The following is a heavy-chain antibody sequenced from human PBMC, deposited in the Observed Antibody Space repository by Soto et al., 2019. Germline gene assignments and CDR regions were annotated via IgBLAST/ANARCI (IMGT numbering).Heavy chain of an antibody. Sequence: GGSLRLSCAASGFTFSSYGMHWVRQAPGKGLEWVAVISYDGSNKYYADSVQGRFTISRDNSKNTLYLQMNSLRAEDRAVYYCARHPASHYNFWSGYYVYYYGMDVWGQGTTVTVSS. J-gene: IGHJ6*02. CDR2: ISYDGSNK. CDR3: ARHPASHYNFWSGYYVYYYGMDV. CDR1: GFTFSSYG. V-gene: IGHV3-30*03. D-gene: IGHD3-3*01.